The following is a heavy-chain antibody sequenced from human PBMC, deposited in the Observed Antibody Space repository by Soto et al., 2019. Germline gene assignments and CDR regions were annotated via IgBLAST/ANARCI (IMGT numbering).Heavy chain of an antibody. CDR2: IIPFFGTS. J-gene: IGHJ6*02. CDR1: GCTFSSYP. Sequence: QVQLVQSGAEVKKPGSSVKVSCEASGCTFSSYPINWVRQAPGQGLEWMGGIIPFFGTSNYAQKFQGRVTITADDSTSTAYMELRSLRSEDTAVYYCARVGKITNYGMAVWGQGTTVTVS. CDR3: ARVGKITNYGMAV. V-gene: IGHV1-69*01. D-gene: IGHD1-26*01.